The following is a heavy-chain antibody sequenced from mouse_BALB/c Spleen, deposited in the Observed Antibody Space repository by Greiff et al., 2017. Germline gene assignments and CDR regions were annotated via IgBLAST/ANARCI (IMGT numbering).Heavy chain of an antibody. D-gene: IGHD1-1*02. J-gene: IGHJ3*01. CDR1: GYSFTGYT. CDR2: INTYNGGT. CDR3: ARSDDVVRWFAY. Sequence: EVQLLQSGPELVKPGASLKISCTASGYSFTGYTMNWVQQRHGKNLEWIGFINTYNGGTSYNQKFKGQATFTVDKSTSTAYMELLSLTSEDSAVYYCARSDDVVRWFAYWGQGTLVTVSA. V-gene: IGHV1-26*01.